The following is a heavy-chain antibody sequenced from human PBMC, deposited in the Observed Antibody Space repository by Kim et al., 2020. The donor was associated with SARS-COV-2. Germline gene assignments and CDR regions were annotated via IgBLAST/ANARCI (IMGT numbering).Heavy chain of an antibody. Sequence: SETLSLTCSVSGDSLSSSTYYWAWVRQPPGKGLEWIGSVYYDGNTYYSPSLKSRVTISMDMSKNQFSLNLGSVTAADTAVYYCVRHRRSPVFDPWGQGTLVTVSS. CDR1: GDSLSSSTYY. CDR3: VRHRRSPVFDP. CDR2: VYYDGNT. J-gene: IGHJ5*02. V-gene: IGHV4-39*07.